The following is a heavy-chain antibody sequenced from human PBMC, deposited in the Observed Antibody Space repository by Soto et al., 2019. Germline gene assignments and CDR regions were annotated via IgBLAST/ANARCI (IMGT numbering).Heavy chain of an antibody. CDR2: VYYTGST. V-gene: IGHV4-30-4*01. D-gene: IGHD2-21*02. J-gene: IGHJ5*02. CDR1: GASIRSTDYY. Sequence: RSLTCTVSGASIRSTDYYWSWIRQAPGKGLEWIGYVYYTGSTYYNPSLMSRLTISVDTSKNQFSLKLTSVTAAETAVYYCVRTAREGAVAPHWFDRWGQGTQVTVSS. CDR3: VRTAREGAVAPHWFDR.